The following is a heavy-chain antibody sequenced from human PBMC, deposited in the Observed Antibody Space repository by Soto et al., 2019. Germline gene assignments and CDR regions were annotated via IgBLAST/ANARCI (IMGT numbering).Heavy chain of an antibody. CDR3: ARVLGYNSSWWRHTAFDI. Sequence: GGSLRLSCAASGFTFSSYSMNWVRQAPGKGLEWVSSISSSSSYIYYADSVKGRFTISRDNAKNSLYLQMNSLRAEDTAVYYCARVLGYNSSWWRHTAFDIWGQGTMVTVSS. CDR1: GFTFSSYS. V-gene: IGHV3-21*01. CDR2: ISSSSSYI. D-gene: IGHD6-13*01. J-gene: IGHJ3*02.